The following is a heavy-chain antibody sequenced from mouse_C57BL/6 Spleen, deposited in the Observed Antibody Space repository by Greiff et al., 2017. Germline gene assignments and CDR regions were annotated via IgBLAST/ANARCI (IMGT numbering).Heavy chain of an antibody. Sequence: EVQLQESVAELVRPGASVKFSCTASGFNIKNTYMHWVKQRPEQGLEWIGRIDPAHGNTKYAPKFQGKATITADTSSNTAYLQLSSLTSEDTAIYYGARMRYYGSFYYYAMDYWGQGTSVTVSA. CDR2: IDPAHGNT. D-gene: IGHD1-1*01. CDR1: GFNIKNTY. V-gene: IGHV14-3*01. J-gene: IGHJ4*01. CDR3: ARMRYYGSFYYYAMDY.